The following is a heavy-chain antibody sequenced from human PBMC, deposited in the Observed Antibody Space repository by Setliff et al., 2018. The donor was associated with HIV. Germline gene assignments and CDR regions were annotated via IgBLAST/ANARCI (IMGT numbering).Heavy chain of an antibody. J-gene: IGHJ4*02. CDR2: IYYSGST. CDR1: GGSISSGGFY. D-gene: IGHD6-13*01. V-gene: IGHV4-31*03. Sequence: SETLSLTCTVSGGSISSGGFYWTWIRQHPGKGLEWIGYIYYSGSTYYNPSLKSRLTISLDTSKNQFSLKLSSVTAADTAVYFCARLAAADFDYWGQGTLVTVSS. CDR3: ARLAAADFDY.